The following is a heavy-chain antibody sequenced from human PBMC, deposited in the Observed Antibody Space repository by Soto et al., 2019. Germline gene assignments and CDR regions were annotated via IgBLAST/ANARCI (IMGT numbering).Heavy chain of an antibody. V-gene: IGHV3-9*01. CDR2: INWNSGSI. CDR1: GFTFDDYA. D-gene: IGHD6-13*01. J-gene: IGHJ1*01. CDR3: VKDESINWYSGHFRH. Sequence: LRLSCAASGFTFDDYAMHWVRQVPGKGLEWVSGINWNSGSIGYGNSVKGRFAISRDNAKNSLHLQMNSLSAEDTAFYYCVKDESINWYSGHFRHWGQGTLVTVSS.